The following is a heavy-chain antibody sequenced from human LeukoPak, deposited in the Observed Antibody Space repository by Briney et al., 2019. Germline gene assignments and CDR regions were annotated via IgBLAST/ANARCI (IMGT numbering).Heavy chain of an antibody. CDR2: FDPEDGET. V-gene: IGHV1-24*01. D-gene: IGHD6-13*01. J-gene: IGHJ5*02. Sequence: ASVKLSCKVSGYTLTELSMHWVRQAHGKGLEWMGGFDPEDGETIYAQKFQGRVTMTEDTSTDTAYMELSSLRSEDTAVYYCATAGGSSSWYGWFDPWGQGTLVTVSS. CDR3: ATAGGSSSWYGWFDP. CDR1: GYTLTELS.